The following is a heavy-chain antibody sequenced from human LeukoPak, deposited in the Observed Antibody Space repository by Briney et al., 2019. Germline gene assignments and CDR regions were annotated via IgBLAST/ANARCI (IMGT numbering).Heavy chain of an antibody. CDR2: ISGDGGST. CDR3: AKDGSSSSPFDY. Sequence: GESLRLSCAASGFTFDDYAMHWVRQAPGKGLEWVSLISGDGGSTYYADSVKGRFTISRDNSKNSLYLQTNSLRTEDTALYYCAKDGSSSSPFDYWGQGTLVTVSS. J-gene: IGHJ4*02. V-gene: IGHV3-43*02. D-gene: IGHD6-13*01. CDR1: GFTFDDYA.